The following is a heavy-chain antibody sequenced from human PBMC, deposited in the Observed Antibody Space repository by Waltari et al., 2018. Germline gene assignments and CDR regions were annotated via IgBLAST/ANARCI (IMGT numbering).Heavy chain of an antibody. V-gene: IGHV4-59*11. Sequence: QVQLQESGPGLVKPSETLSLTCTVSGGSISSHYWSWIRQPPGKGLEWIGYIYYSGSTNYNPSLKSRVTISVDTSKNQFSLKLSSVTAADTAVYYCPRDGSSSWSEYYFDYWGQGTLVTVSS. J-gene: IGHJ4*02. CDR3: PRDGSSSWSEYYFDY. CDR2: IYYSGST. D-gene: IGHD6-13*01. CDR1: GGSISSHY.